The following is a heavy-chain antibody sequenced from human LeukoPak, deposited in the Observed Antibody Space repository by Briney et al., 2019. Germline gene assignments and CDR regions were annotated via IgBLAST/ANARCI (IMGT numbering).Heavy chain of an antibody. CDR3: ARIVVVPAAVKGGWFDP. J-gene: IGHJ5*02. D-gene: IGHD2-2*01. CDR2: IIPIFGTA. CDR1: GGTFSSYA. Sequence: ASVKVSCKASGGTFSSYAISWVRQAPGQGLEWMGGIIPIFGTANYAQKFQGRVTTTADESTSTAYMELSSLRSEDTAVYYCARIVVVPAAVKGGWFDPWGQGTLVTVSS. V-gene: IGHV1-69*01.